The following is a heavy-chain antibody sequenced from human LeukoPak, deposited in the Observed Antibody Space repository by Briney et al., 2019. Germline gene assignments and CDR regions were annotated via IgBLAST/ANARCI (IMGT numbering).Heavy chain of an antibody. V-gene: IGHV1-46*01. CDR1: GYTFTTYY. Sequence: ASVKVSSKASGYTFTTYYMHWVRQAPGQGLEWMGTINPSGGSTSYAQKFQGRVSMTRDMSTSTVYMELSSLRSEDTAVYYCARGYCYDSRGYRQYFDYWGQGPLVPVSS. J-gene: IGHJ4*02. CDR3: ARGYCYDSRGYRQYFDY. D-gene: IGHD3-22*01. CDR2: INPSGGST.